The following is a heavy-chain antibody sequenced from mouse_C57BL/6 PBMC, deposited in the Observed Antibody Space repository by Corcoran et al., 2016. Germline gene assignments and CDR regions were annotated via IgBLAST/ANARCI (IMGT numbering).Heavy chain of an antibody. D-gene: IGHD2-4*01. CDR3: ARETGYDYDEAMDY. CDR1: GYTFTTYG. V-gene: IGHV9-3*01. J-gene: IGHJ4*01. CDR2: INTYSGVP. Sequence: QIQLVQSGPELKKPGETVKISCKASGYTFTTYGMSWMKQAPGKGLKWMGWINTYSGVPTYADDFKGRFAFSLETSASTAYLQINNLKNEDTATYFCARETGYDYDEAMDYWGQGTSVTVSS.